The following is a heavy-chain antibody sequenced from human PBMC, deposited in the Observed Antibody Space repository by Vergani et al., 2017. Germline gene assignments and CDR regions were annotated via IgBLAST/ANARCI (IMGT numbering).Heavy chain of an antibody. V-gene: IGHV1-2*02. CDR2: INPNSGGT. CDR3: ARMERELLSGKAFDI. D-gene: IGHD1-26*01. Sequence: QVQLVQSGAEVKKPGASVKVSCKASGYTFTGYYMHWVRQAPGQGLEWRGWINPNSGGTNYAQKFQGRVTMTRDTSISTAYMELSRLRSDDTAVYYCARMERELLSGKAFDIWGQGTMVTVSS. CDR1: GYTFTGYY. J-gene: IGHJ3*02.